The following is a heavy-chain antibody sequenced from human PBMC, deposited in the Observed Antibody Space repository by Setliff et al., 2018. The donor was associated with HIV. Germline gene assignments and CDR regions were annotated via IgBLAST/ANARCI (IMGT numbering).Heavy chain of an antibody. Sequence: SVKVSCKASGGTLSSNAISWVRQAPGQGLEWMGGIIPLYGTPDFAQKFQGRLIISVDEATSTAYMELSSLRSEDTVVYFCARDRGSRSSNYYGPSGYWGQGTQVTVPQ. CDR2: IIPLYGTP. V-gene: IGHV1-69*13. CDR3: ARDRGSRSSNYYGPSGY. D-gene: IGHD3-16*01. CDR1: GGTLSSNA. J-gene: IGHJ4*02.